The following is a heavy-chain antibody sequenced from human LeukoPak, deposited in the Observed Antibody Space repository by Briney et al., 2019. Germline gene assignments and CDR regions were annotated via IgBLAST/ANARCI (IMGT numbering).Heavy chain of an antibody. V-gene: IGHV1-69*01. CDR3: VRNPPLTGDFEY. D-gene: IGHD7-27*01. J-gene: IGHJ4*02. CDR1: GGTFSSYA. CDR2: IIPIFGTA. Sequence: SVKVSCKASGGTFSSYAISWVRQAPGQGLEWMGGIIPIFGTANYAQKFQGRVTITADESTSTAYMELSSLRSEDTAVYYCVRNPPLTGDFEYWGQGTLVTVSS.